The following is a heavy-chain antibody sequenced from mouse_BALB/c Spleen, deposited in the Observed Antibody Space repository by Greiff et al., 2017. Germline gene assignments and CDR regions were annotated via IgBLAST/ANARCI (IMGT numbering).Heavy chain of an antibody. J-gene: IGHJ2*01. D-gene: IGHD2-4*01. CDR1: GFNIKDTY. V-gene: IGHV14-3*02. CDR2: IDPANGNT. Sequence: EVQLQQSGAELVKPGASVKLSCTASGFNIKDTYMHWVKQRPEQGLEWIGRIDPANGNTKYDPKFQGKATITADTSSNTAYLQLSSLTSEDTAVYYCASPMIKGFDYWGQGTTLTVSS. CDR3: ASPMIKGFDY.